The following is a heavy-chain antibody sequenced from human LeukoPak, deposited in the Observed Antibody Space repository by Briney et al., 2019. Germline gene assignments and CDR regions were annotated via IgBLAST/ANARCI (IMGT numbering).Heavy chain of an antibody. V-gene: IGHV1-46*01. CDR1: GYTFTSYY. CDR3: ARGEERSTYYYDSSGYYSLDY. J-gene: IGHJ4*02. D-gene: IGHD3-22*01. CDR2: INPSGGST. Sequence: ASVKVSCKASGYTFTSYYMHWVRQAPGQGLEWMGIINPSGGSTSYAQKFQGRVTMTRDTSTSTVYMELSSLRSEDTAVYYCARGEERSTYYYDSSGYYSLDYWGQGTLVTVSS.